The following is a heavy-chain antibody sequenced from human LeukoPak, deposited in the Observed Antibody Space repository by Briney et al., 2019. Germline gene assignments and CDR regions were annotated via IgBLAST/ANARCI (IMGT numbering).Heavy chain of an antibody. CDR2: INPIFRSP. J-gene: IGHJ4*02. CDR1: GGTFTNAA. V-gene: IGHV1-69*13. CDR3: ARVPRRIAVAGIYYFDY. D-gene: IGHD6-19*01. Sequence: GASVKVSCKASGGTFTNAAISWVRQAPGQGLEWMGGINPIFRSPNYAQRFQGRVTIIADESTGTAYMELRSLRSDDTAVYYCARVPRRIAVAGIYYFDYWGQGTLVTVSS.